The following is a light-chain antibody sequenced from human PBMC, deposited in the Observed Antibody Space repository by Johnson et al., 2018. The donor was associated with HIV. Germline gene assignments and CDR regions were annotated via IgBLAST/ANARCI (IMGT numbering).Light chain of an antibody. CDR1: SSNIGNNY. CDR3: GTWDGSLSAGV. J-gene: IGLJ1*01. V-gene: IGLV1-51*02. Sequence: QSVLTQPPSVSAAPGQKVTISCSGSSSNIGNNYVSWYQQLPGTAPKLLIYENNKRPSGIPDRFSGSTSGTSATLGITGLQTGDEADYYCGTWDGSLSAGVFGTGTKVTVL. CDR2: ENN.